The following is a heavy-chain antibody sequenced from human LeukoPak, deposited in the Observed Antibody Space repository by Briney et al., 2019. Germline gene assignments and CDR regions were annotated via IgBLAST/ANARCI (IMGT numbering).Heavy chain of an antibody. J-gene: IGHJ4*02. V-gene: IGHV3-23*01. CDR3: AKNRGDITSSRVGCDY. Sequence: GGSLRLSCAPSGFTFSNYAMTGVRQVPGKGLECVSFISGSGGSTYYADSVKGRFTISRDNPKNTLYLQMNTLRAEDTAVYYCAKNRGDITSSRVGCDYWGQGALVTVSS. CDR2: ISGSGGST. CDR1: GFTFSNYA. D-gene: IGHD2-15*01.